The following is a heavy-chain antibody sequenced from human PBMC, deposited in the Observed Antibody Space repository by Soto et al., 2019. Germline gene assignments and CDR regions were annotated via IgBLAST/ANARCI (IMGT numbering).Heavy chain of an antibody. Sequence: GGSLRLSCATSGFTFSSNWMSWVRQAPGKGLEWVANINEDGSGKGYVDSVKGRFTISRDNAQNSLYLQMNSLRGEDTAVYYCAKGTQWGQGTQVTVSS. CDR3: AKGTQ. D-gene: IGHD1-1*01. J-gene: IGHJ4*02. CDR2: INEDGSGK. CDR1: GFTFSSNW. V-gene: IGHV3-7*03.